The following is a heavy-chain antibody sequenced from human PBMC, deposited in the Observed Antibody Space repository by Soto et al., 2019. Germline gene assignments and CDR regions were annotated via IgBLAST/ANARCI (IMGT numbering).Heavy chain of an antibody. D-gene: IGHD5-12*01. J-gene: IGHJ4*02. CDR3: ARSTIEYNGFYYLDY. Sequence: GGSLRLCCAASGLTFSDHYMDWVRQAPGQGLEWVGRTKNKANSYTTKYDASVTGRFAISRDDSKNSLYLQMNSLKTEDTAVYYCARSTIEYNGFYYLDYWGQGT. V-gene: IGHV3-72*01. CDR1: GLTFSDHY. CDR2: TKNKANSYTT.